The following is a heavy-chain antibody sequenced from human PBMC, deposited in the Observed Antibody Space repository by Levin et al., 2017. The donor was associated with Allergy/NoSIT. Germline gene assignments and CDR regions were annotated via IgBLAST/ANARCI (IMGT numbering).Heavy chain of an antibody. Sequence: SETLSLTCSVSGVSISGTTYYWGWFRQPPGKGLEWIGTISYNEYTFYNPSLTGRVIISVDAPSNLFSLRLTSVSAADTAVYYCARREISGPFDSWGLGTLVTVSS. J-gene: IGHJ4*02. CDR3: ARREISGPFDS. CDR1: GVSISGTTYY. V-gene: IGHV4-39*02. CDR2: ISYNEYT. D-gene: IGHD6-19*01.